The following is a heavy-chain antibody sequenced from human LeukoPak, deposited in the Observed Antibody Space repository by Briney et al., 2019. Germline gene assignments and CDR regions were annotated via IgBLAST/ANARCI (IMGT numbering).Heavy chain of an antibody. CDR3: ATDLGIAAAGAWFDP. CDR1: GGTFSSYA. D-gene: IGHD6-13*01. Sequence: SVKVSCKASGGTFSSYAISWVRQAPGQGLEWMGGIIPIFGTANYAQKFQGRVTITADESTSTAYMELSSLRSEDTAVYYCATDLGIAAAGAWFDPWGQGTLVTVSS. V-gene: IGHV1-69*01. J-gene: IGHJ5*02. CDR2: IIPIFGTA.